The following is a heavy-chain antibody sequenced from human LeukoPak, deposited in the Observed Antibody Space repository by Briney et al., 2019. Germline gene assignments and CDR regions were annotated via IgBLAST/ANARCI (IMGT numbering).Heavy chain of an antibody. CDR2: IRNDGSNE. CDR3: AKGGSASHNWFDP. CDR1: GFTFSDCG. J-gene: IGHJ5*02. V-gene: IGHV3-30*02. Sequence: QAGVSLRLSCAASGFTFSDCGMHWVRQAPGKGLEWVAFIRNDGSNEYYPDSVKGRFTISRDNSRNTLYLQMNSLRPEDTAVYYCAKGGSASHNWFDPWGQGTLVTVSS. D-gene: IGHD2-15*01.